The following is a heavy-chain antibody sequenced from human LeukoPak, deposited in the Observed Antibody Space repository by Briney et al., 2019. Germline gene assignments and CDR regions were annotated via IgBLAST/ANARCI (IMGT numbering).Heavy chain of an antibody. V-gene: IGHV1-2*02. CDR1: GYTFTGYY. D-gene: IGHD5-24*01. Sequence: ASVKVSCKASGYTFTGYYMHWVRQAPGQGLEWMGWINPNSGGTNYAQKFQGRVTMTRDTSISTAYMELSRLRSDDTTVYYCAREEEMATIVCYWGQGTLVTVSS. CDR2: INPNSGGT. J-gene: IGHJ4*02. CDR3: AREEEMATIVCY.